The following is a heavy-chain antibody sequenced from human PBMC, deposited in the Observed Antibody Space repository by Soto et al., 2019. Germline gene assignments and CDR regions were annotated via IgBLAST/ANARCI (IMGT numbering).Heavy chain of an antibody. CDR1: GFNFNFYW. CDR2: INGDGSTA. J-gene: IGHJ5*02. Sequence: PGGSLRLSCAASGFNFNFYWMHWVRQDPGKGLVWVSRINGDGSTADYADSVKGRFTISRDNAKNTLFLQVDSLRVEDTAVYYCVRDSPTNLEDADTVASWFDPWGQGTLVTVSS. CDR3: VRDSPTNLEDADTVASWFDP. D-gene: IGHD5-12*01. V-gene: IGHV3-74*01.